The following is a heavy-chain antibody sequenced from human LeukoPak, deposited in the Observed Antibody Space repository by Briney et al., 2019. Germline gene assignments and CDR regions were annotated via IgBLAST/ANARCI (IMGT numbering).Heavy chain of an antibody. CDR2: INPNSGGT. CDR3: AREPRTLRYFEMDV. V-gene: IGHV1-2*02. Sequence: ASVKVSCKASGYTFTGYYMHWVRQAPGQGLEWMGWINPNSGGTNYAQKFQGRVTMTRDTSISTAYMELSRLRSDDTAVYYSAREPRTLRYFEMDVWGQGTTVTVSS. CDR1: GYTFTGYY. J-gene: IGHJ6*02. D-gene: IGHD3-9*01.